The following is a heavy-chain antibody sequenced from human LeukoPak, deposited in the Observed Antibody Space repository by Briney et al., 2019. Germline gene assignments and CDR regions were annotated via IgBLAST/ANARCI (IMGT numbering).Heavy chain of an antibody. CDR3: ARAVADIVVVPAASYYYYYMDV. Sequence: ASVKVSCKASGYTFTSYDINWVRQATGQGLEWMGWMNPNSGNTGYAQKFQGRVTITRNTSISTAYMELSSLRSEDTAVYYCARAVADIVVVPAASYYYYYMDVWGKETTVTVSS. CDR2: MNPNSGNT. CDR1: GYTFTSYD. J-gene: IGHJ6*03. V-gene: IGHV1-8*03. D-gene: IGHD2-2*01.